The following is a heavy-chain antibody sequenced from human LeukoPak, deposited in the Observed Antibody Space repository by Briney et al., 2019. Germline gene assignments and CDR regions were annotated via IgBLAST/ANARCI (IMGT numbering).Heavy chain of an antibody. Sequence: ASVKVSCKVSGYTLTELSMHWVRQAPGKGLEWMGGFDPEDGETIYAQKFQGRVTMTEDTSTDTAYMELSSLRSEDTAVYYCAPTNDVVPAAPFDPWGQGTLVTVSS. D-gene: IGHD2-2*01. CDR2: FDPEDGET. CDR1: GYTLTELS. CDR3: APTNDVVPAAPFDP. J-gene: IGHJ5*02. V-gene: IGHV1-24*01.